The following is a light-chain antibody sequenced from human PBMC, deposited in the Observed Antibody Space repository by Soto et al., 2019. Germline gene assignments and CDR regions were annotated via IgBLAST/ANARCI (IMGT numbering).Light chain of an antibody. CDR2: DAS. CDR1: QGIKSA. J-gene: IGKJ4*01. CDR3: QQHGTLPLT. V-gene: IGKV1-13*02. Sequence: AIQLTQSPSSLSASTGDIVAISCRASQGIKSALVWYQQKPGKSPKLLVYDASSLEGGVPSRFSGSGYGTDFTLTVTSLQPEDLATYYCQQHGTLPLTFCGGTKVEIK.